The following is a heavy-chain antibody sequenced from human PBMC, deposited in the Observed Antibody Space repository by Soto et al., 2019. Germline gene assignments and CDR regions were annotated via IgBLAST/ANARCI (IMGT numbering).Heavy chain of an antibody. Sequence: EVQLLESGGGLVQPGGSLRLSCAGSGFSFSRYAMSWARKAPGKGLEWVSGINDSDDDTDYADSAKGRFTVSRYNSKNILYFQINSLRVEDTAVYYSWNFDWSFSGGWGQGTTVTVSS. J-gene: IGHJ6*02. CDR3: WNFDWSFSGG. CDR1: GFSFSRYA. V-gene: IGHV3-23*01. CDR2: INDSDDDT. D-gene: IGHD3-9*01.